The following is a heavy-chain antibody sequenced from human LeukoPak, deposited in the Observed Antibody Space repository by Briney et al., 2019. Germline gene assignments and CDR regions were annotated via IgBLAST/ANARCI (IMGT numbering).Heavy chain of an antibody. Sequence: GGSLRLSCAASGFTFSNYWMSWVRQAPGKGLEWVANIKQDGSEKYYVDSVKGRFTISRDNAKNSLYLQMNSLRAEDTALYYCAKDKGSYSSTIGAFDIWGQGTMVTVSS. CDR3: AKDKGSYSSTIGAFDI. J-gene: IGHJ3*02. D-gene: IGHD6-13*01. CDR2: IKQDGSEK. V-gene: IGHV3-7*03. CDR1: GFTFSNYW.